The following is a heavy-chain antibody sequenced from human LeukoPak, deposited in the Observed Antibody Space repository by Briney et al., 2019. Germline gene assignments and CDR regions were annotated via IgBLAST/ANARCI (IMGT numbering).Heavy chain of an antibody. CDR2: ISGSGGST. Sequence: GGSLRLSCAASGFTFSSYSMNWVRQAPGKGLEWVSAISGSGGSTYYADSVKGRFTISRDNSKNTLYLQMNSLRAEDTAVYYCAKGLVAVAGTGHDWFDPWGQGTLVTVSS. D-gene: IGHD6-19*01. CDR3: AKGLVAVAGTGHDWFDP. CDR1: GFTFSSYS. J-gene: IGHJ5*02. V-gene: IGHV3-23*01.